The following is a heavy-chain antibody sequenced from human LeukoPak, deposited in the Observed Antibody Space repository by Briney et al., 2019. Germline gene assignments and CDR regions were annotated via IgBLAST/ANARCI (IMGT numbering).Heavy chain of an antibody. CDR3: AREGTSSHRLDV. CDR2: IYYSGST. V-gene: IGHV4-59*01. Sequence: SETLSLTCTVSGGSIGGYYWSWIRRPPGKGLEWIGYIYYSGSTKYNPSLKCRVTISVDTSRTQFSLKVSSVTAADTAVYYCAREGTSSHRLDVWGQGTTVTVSS. J-gene: IGHJ6*02. CDR1: GGSIGGYY. D-gene: IGHD2-2*01.